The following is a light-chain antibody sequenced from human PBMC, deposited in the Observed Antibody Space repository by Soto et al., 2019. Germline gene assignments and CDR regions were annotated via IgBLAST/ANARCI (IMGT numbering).Light chain of an antibody. CDR2: GAS. J-gene: IGKJ5*01. CDR3: QQHGSSPIT. CDR1: HNILYSSDNKNY. Sequence: VLTHSPDSLAVSLGERATINCKSSHNILYSSDNKNYLAWYQQKRGQAPRFLIYGASSRATGIPDRFSGSGSGTDFTLTISRLEPEDFAVYYCQQHGSSPITFGQGTRLEIK. V-gene: IGKV3-20*01.